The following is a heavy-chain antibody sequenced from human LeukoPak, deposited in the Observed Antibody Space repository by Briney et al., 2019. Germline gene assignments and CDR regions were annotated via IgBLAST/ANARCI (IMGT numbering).Heavy chain of an antibody. CDR3: AKEGITIFGVVIGYYYGMDV. Sequence: GGSLRLSCAASGFTFDDYAMHWVRHAPGKGLEWVSGISWNSGSIGYADSVKGRFTISRDNAKNSLYLQMNSLRAEDTALYYCAKEGITIFGVVIGYYYGMDVWGQGTTVTVSS. V-gene: IGHV3-9*01. D-gene: IGHD3-3*01. CDR1: GFTFDDYA. CDR2: ISWNSGSI. J-gene: IGHJ6*02.